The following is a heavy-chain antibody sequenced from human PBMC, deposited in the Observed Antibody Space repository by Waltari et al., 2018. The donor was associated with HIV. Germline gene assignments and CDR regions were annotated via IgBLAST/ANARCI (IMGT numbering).Heavy chain of an antibody. CDR2: IRYDGNTK. CDR3: AKELRSGYSYYYYGMDV. D-gene: IGHD2-15*01. CDR1: GFSFGISG. Sequence: QGQLVEPGGGVVQPGGSLRLSCAASGFSFGISGIHWVRQAPGKGLEWVTFIRYDGNTKYYADSVKGRFTISRDNSKNTLYLQMSSLRAEDTAVYYCAKELRSGYSYYYYGMDVWGQGTTVTVSS. J-gene: IGHJ6*02. V-gene: IGHV3-30*02.